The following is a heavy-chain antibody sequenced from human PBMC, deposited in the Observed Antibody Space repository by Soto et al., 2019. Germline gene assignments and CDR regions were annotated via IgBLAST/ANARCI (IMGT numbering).Heavy chain of an antibody. V-gene: IGHV1-2*02. D-gene: IGHD6-19*01. J-gene: IGHJ4*02. CDR2: FNPNSVDT. CDR1: GYTFTAYS. Sequence: ASVKVSCKASGYTFTAYSLHWLLQDTGQGLEWMGWFNPNSVDTIYRQRFQDRLTLTGDTSIATAYMEMDSLTSDVSAVYNCAREASAVISLDYWGQGTLVTV. CDR3: AREASAVISLDY.